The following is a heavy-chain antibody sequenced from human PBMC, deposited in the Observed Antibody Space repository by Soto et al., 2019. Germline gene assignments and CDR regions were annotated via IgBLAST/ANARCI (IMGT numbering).Heavy chain of an antibody. CDR1: GGSFSGYY. Sequence: SETLSLTCAVYGGSFSGYYWSWFRQPPGKGLEWIGEINHSGSTNYNPSLKSRVTISVDTSKNQFSLKLSSVTAADTAVYYCARVQEVYDYIWGSYRKTSNWFDPWGQGTLVTVSS. J-gene: IGHJ5*02. V-gene: IGHV4-34*01. CDR3: ARVQEVYDYIWGSYRKTSNWFDP. D-gene: IGHD3-16*02. CDR2: INHSGST.